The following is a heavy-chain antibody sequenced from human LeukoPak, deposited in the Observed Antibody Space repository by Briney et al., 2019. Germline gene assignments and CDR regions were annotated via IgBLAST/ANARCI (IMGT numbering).Heavy chain of an antibody. CDR3: ARSYTVNSALTY. CDR1: GGSISSGGYY. Sequence: SETLSLTCTVSGGSISSGGYYWSWIRQHPGKGLEWIGYIYYSGSTYYNPSLKSRVTISVDTSKNQFSLKLSSVTAADTAVYYCARSYTVNSALTYWGQGTLVTVSS. V-gene: IGHV4-31*03. CDR2: IYYSGST. J-gene: IGHJ4*02. D-gene: IGHD5/OR15-5a*01.